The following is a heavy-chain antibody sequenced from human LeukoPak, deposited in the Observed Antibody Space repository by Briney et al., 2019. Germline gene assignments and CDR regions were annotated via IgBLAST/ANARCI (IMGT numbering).Heavy chain of an antibody. D-gene: IGHD6-13*01. J-gene: IGHJ4*02. CDR3: AKQSAGSAAWYSLHYDF. CDR1: GFTLGSYA. Sequence: GGSLRLSCAASGFTLGSYAMSWVRQAPGRGLEWVSSVDGGGGGTYYADSVKGRFTISRDNSKDTLYLQMNGLRAEDTAVYFCAKQSAGSAAWYSLHYDFWGQGTLVTVSS. V-gene: IGHV3-23*01. CDR2: VDGGGGGT.